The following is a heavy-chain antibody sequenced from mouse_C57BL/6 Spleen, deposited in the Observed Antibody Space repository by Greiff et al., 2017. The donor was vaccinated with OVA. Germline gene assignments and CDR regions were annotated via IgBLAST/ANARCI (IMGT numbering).Heavy chain of an antibody. D-gene: IGHD2-3*01. CDR3: TRFGYYGGLYAMDY. V-gene: IGHV1-15*01. CDR2: IDPETGGT. Sequence: VQLQESGAELVRPGASVTLSCKASGYTFTDYEMHWVKQTPVHGLEWIGAIDPETGGTAYNQKFKGKAILTADKSSSTAYMELRSLTSEDSAVYYCTRFGYYGGLYAMDYWGQGTSVTVSS. J-gene: IGHJ4*01. CDR1: GYTFTDYE.